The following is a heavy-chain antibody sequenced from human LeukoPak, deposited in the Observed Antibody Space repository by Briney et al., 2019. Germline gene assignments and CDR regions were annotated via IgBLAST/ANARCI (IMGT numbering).Heavy chain of an antibody. CDR2: INPSGGTT. CDR3: ARGVVSTSGYLDL. CDR1: GYTFTHYY. J-gene: IGHJ4*02. D-gene: IGHD3-3*01. V-gene: IGHV1-46*01. Sequence: ASVKVSCKASGYTFTHYYMHWVRQAPGQGLEWMGIINPSGGTTQYAQTFQGRVTLTRDTSTNTVYMDLSSLRSEDTAIYFCARGVVSTSGYLDLWGQGTLVTVSS.